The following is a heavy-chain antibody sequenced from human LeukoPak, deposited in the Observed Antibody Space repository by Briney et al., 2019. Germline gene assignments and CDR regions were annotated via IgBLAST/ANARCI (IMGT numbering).Heavy chain of an antibody. D-gene: IGHD3-10*01. Sequence: ASVKVSCKASGYTFTDYYMNWVRQAPGQGLEWMGWISAYNGNTNYAQKLQGRVTMTTDTSTSTAYMELRSLRSDDTAVYYCARDPNRGFGERPLYGMDVWGQGTTVTVSS. CDR1: GYTFTDYY. V-gene: IGHV1-18*04. CDR2: ISAYNGNT. CDR3: ARDPNRGFGERPLYGMDV. J-gene: IGHJ6*02.